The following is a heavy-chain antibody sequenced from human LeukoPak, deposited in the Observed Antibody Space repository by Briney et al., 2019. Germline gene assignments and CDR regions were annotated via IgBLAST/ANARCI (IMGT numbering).Heavy chain of an antibody. J-gene: IGHJ4*02. D-gene: IGHD3-16*01. Sequence: PGRSLSLSCIASGFTFGDYGMSWFRQAPEKGLESISFIRSKAYGGTTEYAASVKGRFTISRDDSKSIAYLQMNSLKTEDTAVYYCTRDLWGAYWGQGTLVTVSS. CDR3: TRDLWGAY. CDR2: IRSKAYGGTT. CDR1: GFTFGDYG. V-gene: IGHV3-49*03.